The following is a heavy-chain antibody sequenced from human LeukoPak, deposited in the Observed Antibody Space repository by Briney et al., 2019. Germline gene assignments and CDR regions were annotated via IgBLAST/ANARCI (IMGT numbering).Heavy chain of an antibody. V-gene: IGHV3-48*02. D-gene: IGHD3-22*01. J-gene: IGHJ4*02. CDR1: GFTFSTYR. Sequence: GGSLRLSCAASGFTFSTYRMNWVRQAPGKGLEWLSYISSSSSGTIYYADSVKGRFTISRDNAKNSLYLQMNSLRDEDTAVYYCARGPHAYYDSSGASDYWGRGTLVTVSS. CDR2: ISSSSSGTI. CDR3: ARGPHAYYDSSGASDY.